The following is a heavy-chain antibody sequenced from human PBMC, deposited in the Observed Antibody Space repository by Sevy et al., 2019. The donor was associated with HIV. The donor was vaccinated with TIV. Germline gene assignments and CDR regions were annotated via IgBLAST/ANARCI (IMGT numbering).Heavy chain of an antibody. J-gene: IGHJ6*02. CDR3: AKDATAADEYYYYGMDV. D-gene: IGHD6-13*01. Sequence: GGSLRLSCAASGFTFSSYSMNWVRQAPGKGLEWVSYISSSSSTIYYADSVKGRFTISRDNAKNSLYLQMNSLRAEDTAVYYCAKDATAADEYYYYGMDVWGQGTTVTVSS. CDR1: GFTFSSYS. V-gene: IGHV3-48*01. CDR2: ISSSSSTI.